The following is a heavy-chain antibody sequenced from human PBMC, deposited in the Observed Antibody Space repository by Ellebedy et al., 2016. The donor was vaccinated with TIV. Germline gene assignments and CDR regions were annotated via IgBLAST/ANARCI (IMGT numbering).Heavy chain of an antibody. CDR2: ISDSGGTT. Sequence: GESLKISCAVSGFTFSSYAMSWVRQAPGKGLEWVSGISDSGGTTYYADSVKGRFTISRDNSKNTLYLQMNSLRAEDTAVYYCAQGPLHIVVVPAALGWGQGTLVTVSS. J-gene: IGHJ4*02. CDR1: GFTFSSYA. CDR3: AQGPLHIVVVPAALG. V-gene: IGHV3-23*01. D-gene: IGHD2-2*01.